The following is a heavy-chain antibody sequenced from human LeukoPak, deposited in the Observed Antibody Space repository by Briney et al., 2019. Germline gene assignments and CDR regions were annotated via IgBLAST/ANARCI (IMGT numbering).Heavy chain of an antibody. CDR3: ARVTESACFDY. Sequence: GRSLRLSCAASGFTFDDYAMHWVRQAPGKGLEWVSGISWDSGSIGYADSVKGRFTISRDNAKNSLYLQMNSLRAEDTALYYCARVTESACFDYWGQGTLVTVSS. V-gene: IGHV3-9*01. CDR2: ISWDSGSI. J-gene: IGHJ4*02. D-gene: IGHD5-18*01. CDR1: GFTFDDYA.